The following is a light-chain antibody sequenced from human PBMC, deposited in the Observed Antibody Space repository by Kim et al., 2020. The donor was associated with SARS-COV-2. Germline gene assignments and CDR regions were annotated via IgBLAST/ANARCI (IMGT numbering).Light chain of an antibody. CDR3: QQYNSYSEGFS. CDR2: KAS. V-gene: IGKV1-5*03. J-gene: IGKJ3*01. Sequence: VGDRVIITCRVSRSINTWLAWYQQKPGKAPNLLIYKASTLQSGVPSRFSGSGSGTEFTLTISSLRPDDFATYYCQQYNSYSEGFSFGPGTKVDIK. CDR1: RSINTW.